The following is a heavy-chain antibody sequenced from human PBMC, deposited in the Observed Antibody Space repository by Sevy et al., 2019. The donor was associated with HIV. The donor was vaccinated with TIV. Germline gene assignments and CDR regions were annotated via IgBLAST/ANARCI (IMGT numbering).Heavy chain of an antibody. CDR1: DGSISSSDYY. Sequence: SETLSLTCTVSDGSISSSDYYWSWIRQPPGKGLEWIGYIHYSGGTYYNPFLKSRVAMSVDTSEKKFSLKLSSLTAADTAVYYCASKRGYNHGPFDYWGQGTLVTVSS. J-gene: IGHJ4*02. CDR3: ASKRGYNHGPFDY. D-gene: IGHD5-12*01. CDR2: IHYSGGT. V-gene: IGHV4-30-4*01.